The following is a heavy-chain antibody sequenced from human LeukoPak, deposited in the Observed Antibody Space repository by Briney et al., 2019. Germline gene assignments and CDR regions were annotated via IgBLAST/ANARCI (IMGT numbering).Heavy chain of an antibody. J-gene: IGHJ4*02. V-gene: IGHV4-34*01. CDR1: GGSFSGYY. D-gene: IGHD3-22*01. Sequence: PSETLSLTCAVYGGSFSGYYWSWIRPPPGKGLEWIGEINHSGSTNYNPSPKSRVTISVDTSKNQFSLKLSSVTAADTAVYYCARGWEYYYDSSGTFDYWGQGTLVTVSS. CDR3: ARGWEYYYDSSGTFDY. CDR2: INHSGST.